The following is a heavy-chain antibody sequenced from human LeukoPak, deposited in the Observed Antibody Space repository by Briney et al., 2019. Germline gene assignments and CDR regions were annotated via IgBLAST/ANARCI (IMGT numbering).Heavy chain of an antibody. CDR1: GLSIADFA. CDR3: AKESAKIDY. V-gene: IGHV3-43*02. J-gene: IGHJ4*02. Sequence: PGRSLRLSCVASGLSIADFAMHWVRQAPGKGLEWVSFISGVGVSTFYADSVKGRFSISRDNSKNSLYLERNTLRTEDAAMYDCAKESAKIDYWSQGTLVAVSS. D-gene: IGHD6-13*01. CDR2: ISGVGVST.